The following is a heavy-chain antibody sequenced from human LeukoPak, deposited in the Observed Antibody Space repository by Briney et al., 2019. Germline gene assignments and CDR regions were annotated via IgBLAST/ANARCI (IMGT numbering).Heavy chain of an antibody. D-gene: IGHD6-13*01. Sequence: PSETLSLTCTVSGGSISSGTYYWGWIRQPPGKGLEWIGNIYYSGNTHYNPSLKSRVTISVDTSKNQFSLKLSSVTAADTAVYYCARVTGYMVEDYFDSWGQGTLVTVSS. CDR2: IYYSGNT. V-gene: IGHV4-39*07. CDR3: ARVTGYMVEDYFDS. J-gene: IGHJ4*02. CDR1: GGSISSGTYY.